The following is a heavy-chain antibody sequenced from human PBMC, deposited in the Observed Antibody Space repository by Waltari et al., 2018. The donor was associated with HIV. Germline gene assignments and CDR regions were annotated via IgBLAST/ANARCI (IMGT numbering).Heavy chain of an antibody. Sequence: EVQLVESGGDLVQPGGSLRLSCAVSGFTFTTYWMSWVRQAPGKGLEWVANINLNGSEKYYVDSVKGLFTISRDNAKNSLFLQMNSLRAEDTGIYYCARGWADYWGQGTLVTVSS. CDR1: GFTFTTYW. V-gene: IGHV3-7*01. J-gene: IGHJ4*02. CDR3: ARGWADY. CDR2: INLNGSEK.